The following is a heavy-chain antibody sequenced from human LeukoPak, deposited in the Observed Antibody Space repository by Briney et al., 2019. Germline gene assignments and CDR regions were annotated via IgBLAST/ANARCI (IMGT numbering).Heavy chain of an antibody. CDR1: GFTFNSHW. V-gene: IGHV3-7*03. CDR3: ARFGGMYYYGMDV. D-gene: IGHD3-16*01. J-gene: IGHJ6*04. CDR2: IKQDGSEQ. Sequence: GGSLRLSCAASGFTFNSHWMTWVRQAPGPGLEWVANIKQDGSEQYYVDSVKGRFTISRDNAKESLFLQLHSLRVEDTAVYYCARFGGMYYYGMDVWGKGTTVTVSS.